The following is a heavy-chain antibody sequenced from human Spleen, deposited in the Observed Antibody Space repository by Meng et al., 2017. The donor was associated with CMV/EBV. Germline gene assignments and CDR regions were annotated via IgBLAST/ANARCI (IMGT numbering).Heavy chain of an antibody. CDR3: ARCPPMITFGGEAGAFDI. D-gene: IGHD3-16*01. CDR2: INPNSGGT. V-gene: IGHV1-2*02. J-gene: IGHJ3*02. CDR1: GYTFTGYY. Sequence: ASVKVSCKASGYTFTGYYMHWVRQAPGQGLEWMGWINPNSGGTNYAQKFQGRVTITADKSTSTAYMELSSLRSEDTAVYYCARCPPMITFGGEAGAFDIWGQGTMVTVSS.